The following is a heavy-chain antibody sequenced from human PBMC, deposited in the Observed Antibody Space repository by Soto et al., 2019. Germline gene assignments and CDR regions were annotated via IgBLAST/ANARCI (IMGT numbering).Heavy chain of an antibody. D-gene: IGHD4-17*01. J-gene: IGHJ4*02. CDR3: ARSSYGDYESLIDFDY. V-gene: IGHV5-10-1*01. CDR1: GYSFTSYW. CDR2: IDPSDSYT. Sequence: PGESLKISCKGSGYSFTSYWIGWVRQMPGKGLEWMGRIDPSDSYTNYSPSFQGHVTISADKSISTAYLQWSSLKASDTAMYYCARSSYGDYESLIDFDYWGQGTLVTVSS.